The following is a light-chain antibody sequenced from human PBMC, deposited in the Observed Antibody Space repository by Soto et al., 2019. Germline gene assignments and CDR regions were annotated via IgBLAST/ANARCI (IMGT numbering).Light chain of an antibody. CDR2: DAS. J-gene: IGKJ1*01. V-gene: IGKV3-20*01. CDR1: QSVGSY. CDR3: QQYGSSPTGT. Sequence: EIVLTQSPGTLSLSPGERATLSCRASQSVGSYLAWYQHKPGQAPRLLISDASNRATGIPARFSGSGSGTDFTLTISRLEPEDFAVYYCQQYGSSPTGTFGQGTNV.